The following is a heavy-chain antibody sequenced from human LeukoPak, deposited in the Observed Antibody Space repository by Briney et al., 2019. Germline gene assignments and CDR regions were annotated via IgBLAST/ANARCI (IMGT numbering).Heavy chain of an antibody. D-gene: IGHD2-2*01. V-gene: IGHV4-34*12. CDR2: IIYSGRT. Sequence: SETLSLTCGVYGGSLSGYYWSWIRQPPGKGLEWIGEIIYSGRTNYNPSLKSRVTISVDTSKKQFSLKLSSVTAADTAVYYCARRVGSTSCHGNCYFGMDVWGKGTTVTVSS. CDR3: ARRVGSTSCHGNCYFGMDV. CDR1: GGSLSGYY. J-gene: IGHJ6*04.